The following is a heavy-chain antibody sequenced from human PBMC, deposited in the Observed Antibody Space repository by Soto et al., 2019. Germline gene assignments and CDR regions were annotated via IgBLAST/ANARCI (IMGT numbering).Heavy chain of an antibody. J-gene: IGHJ4*02. CDR2: IVGGSGST. D-gene: IGHD3-3*01. CDR3: AADWSNRPFDF. V-gene: IGHV1-58*01. CDR1: GFTLTSAD. Sequence: GASVKVSCKASGFTLTSADVQWVRQTRGQRLEWIGWIVGGSGSTNYAQQFQGRLAITRDMSTSTVYMELSSLRSEDTAVYHCAADWSNRPFDFWGQGTLVTVSS.